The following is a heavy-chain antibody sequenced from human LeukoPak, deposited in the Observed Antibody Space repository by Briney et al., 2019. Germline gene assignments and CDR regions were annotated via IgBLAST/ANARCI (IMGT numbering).Heavy chain of an antibody. CDR2: ISAYNGNT. V-gene: IGHV1-18*01. Sequence: GASVKVSCKASGYIYTSYGINWVRQAPGQVLEWMGWISAYNGNTKYAQKLQGRVTMTTDTSTSTAHMELRSLRTDDTAVYYCTRGPEWFGVNVDYWGQGTLVTVSS. CDR1: GYIYTSYG. J-gene: IGHJ4*02. D-gene: IGHD3-10*01. CDR3: TRGPEWFGVNVDY.